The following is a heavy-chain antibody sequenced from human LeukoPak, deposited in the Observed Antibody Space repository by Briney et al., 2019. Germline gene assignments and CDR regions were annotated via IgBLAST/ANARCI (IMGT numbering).Heavy chain of an antibody. D-gene: IGHD3-16*01. V-gene: IGHV3-23*01. Sequence: GGSLRLSCAASGFTFSSYGMSWVRQAPGKGLEWVSAISGSGGSTYYADSVKGRFTISRDNAKNSLYLQMNSLRAEDTAVYYCASGGLVMFVWGQGTLVTVSS. CDR2: ISGSGGST. J-gene: IGHJ4*02. CDR3: ASGGLVMFV. CDR1: GFTFSSYG.